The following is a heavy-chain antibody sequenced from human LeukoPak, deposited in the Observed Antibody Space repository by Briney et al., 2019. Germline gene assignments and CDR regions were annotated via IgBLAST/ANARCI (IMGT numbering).Heavy chain of an antibody. CDR2: ISTSSLNTI. Sequence: GGSLRLSCAASGFTFSSFGMNWVRQAPGKGLEWISYISTSSLNTIHYADSVEGRFTISRDNAKNSLFLQMNSLRAEDTAVYYCARELWFGELYDFDYWGQGTLVTVSS. CDR3: ARELWFGELYDFDY. CDR1: GFTFSSFG. V-gene: IGHV3-48*04. D-gene: IGHD3-10*01. J-gene: IGHJ4*02.